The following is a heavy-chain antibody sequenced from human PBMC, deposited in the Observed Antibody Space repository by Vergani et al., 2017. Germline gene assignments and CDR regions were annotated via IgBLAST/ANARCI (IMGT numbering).Heavy chain of an antibody. CDR2: IIPILGIA. Sequence: QVQLVQSGAEVKKPGSSVKVSCKASGGTFSSYTISWVRQAPGQGLEWMGRIIPILGIANYAQKFQGRVTITADKSTSTAYMVLSSLRSEDTAVYYCASLKATTSENSDYWGQGTLVTVSS. J-gene: IGHJ4*02. CDR1: GGTFSSYT. CDR3: ASLKATTSENSDY. V-gene: IGHV1-69*02. D-gene: IGHD5-12*01.